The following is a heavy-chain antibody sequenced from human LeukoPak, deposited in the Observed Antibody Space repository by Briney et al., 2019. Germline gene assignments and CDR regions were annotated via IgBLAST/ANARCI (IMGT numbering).Heavy chain of an antibody. J-gene: IGHJ4*02. CDR3: ARKIVGATIHYFDY. V-gene: IGHV4-61*02. CDR1: GYSISSGYY. CDR2: IYTSGST. D-gene: IGHD1-26*01. Sequence: SETLSLTCSVSGYSISSGYYWAWIRQPAGKGLEWIGRIYTSGSTNYNPSLKSRVTISVDTSKNQFSLKLSSVTAADTAVYYCARKIVGATIHYFDYWGQGTLVTVSS.